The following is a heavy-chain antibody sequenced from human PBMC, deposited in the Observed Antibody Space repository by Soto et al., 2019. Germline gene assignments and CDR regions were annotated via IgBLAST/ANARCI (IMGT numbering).Heavy chain of an antibody. CDR2: ISYDGSNK. CDR1: GFTFSSYA. CDR3: ARDLSRGYSGYDFFY. V-gene: IGHV3-30-3*01. J-gene: IGHJ4*02. Sequence: QVQLVESGGGVVQPGRSLRLSCAASGFTFSSYAMHWVRQAPGKGLEWVAVISYDGSNKYYADSVKGRFTISRDNSKNTLYLQMNSLRAEDTAVYYCARDLSRGYSGYDFFYWGQGTLVTVSS. D-gene: IGHD5-12*01.